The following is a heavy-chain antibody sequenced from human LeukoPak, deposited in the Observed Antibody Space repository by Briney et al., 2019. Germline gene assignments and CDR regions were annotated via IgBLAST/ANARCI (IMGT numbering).Heavy chain of an antibody. D-gene: IGHD1-26*01. J-gene: IGHJ6*02. CDR1: GYTFTSNF. CDR2: INPSGRRT. CDR3: ARDRGGPSGTYYHYYGMDV. V-gene: IGHV1-46*01. Sequence: GASVKVSCRASGYTFTSNFMHWVRQAPGQGLEWLGIINPSGRRTVYAQKFQGRVTMTRDTSTSTVYMELSSLRSEDTAVYYCARDRGGPSGTYYHYYGMDVWGQGTTVTVSS.